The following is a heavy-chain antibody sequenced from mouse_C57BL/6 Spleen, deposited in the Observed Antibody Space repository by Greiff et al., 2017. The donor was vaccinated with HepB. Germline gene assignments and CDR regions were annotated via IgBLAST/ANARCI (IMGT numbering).Heavy chain of an antibody. CDR3: VREGTTGGYFDV. V-gene: IGHV10-3*01. CDR2: IRSKSSNYAT. Sequence: VQLKESGGGLVQPKGSLKLSCAASGFTFNTYAMHWVRQAPGKGLEWVARIRSKSSNYATYYADSVKDRFTISRDDSQSMLYLQMNNLKTEDTAMDYCVREGTTGGYFDVWGTGTTVTVSS. CDR1: GFTFNTYA. J-gene: IGHJ1*03. D-gene: IGHD3-3*01.